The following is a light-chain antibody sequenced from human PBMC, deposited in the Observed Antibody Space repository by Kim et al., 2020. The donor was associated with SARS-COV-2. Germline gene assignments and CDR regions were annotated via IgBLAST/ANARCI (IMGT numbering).Light chain of an antibody. Sequence: QSVLTQPPSASGTPGQRVTISCSGSSSNIGSNTVNWYQQLPGTAPKLLIYSTNQRPSGVPDRFSGYKSGTSASLAISGLQAEDEADYYCAAWADSLNGLYVFGTGTKVTVL. CDR1: SSNIGSNT. V-gene: IGLV1-44*01. J-gene: IGLJ1*01. CDR3: AAWADSLNGLYV. CDR2: STN.